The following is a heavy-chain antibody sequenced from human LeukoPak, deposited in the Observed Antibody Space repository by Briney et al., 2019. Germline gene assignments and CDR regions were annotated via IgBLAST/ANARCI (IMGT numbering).Heavy chain of an antibody. CDR1: GFSLSSYA. J-gene: IGHJ4*02. D-gene: IGHD6-19*01. CDR3: ARDPSNIPVAGAGY. Sequence: PGGSLRLSCAASGFSLSSYAMSWVRQAPGKGLEWVSSISGSSSYIYYADSVKGRFTISRDNAKNSLYLQMNSLRAEDTAVYYCARDPSNIPVAGAGYWGQGTLVTVSS. CDR2: ISGSSSYI. V-gene: IGHV3-21*01.